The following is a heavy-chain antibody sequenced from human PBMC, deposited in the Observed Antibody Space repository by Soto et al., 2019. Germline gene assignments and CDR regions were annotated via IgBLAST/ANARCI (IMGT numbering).Heavy chain of an antibody. J-gene: IGHJ5*02. CDR1: GYTFSRYG. V-gene: IGHV1-18*01. Sequence: EASVKVSCKASGYTFSRYGIMWVRQAPGQGLEWMGWISAYNGNTNSAEKLRGRLTMTTDASTTTAYMELRSPRSDDTAIYYCARDQGFRVVINSNWFDPWGQGTLVTVSS. CDR2: ISAYNGNT. CDR3: ARDQGFRVVINSNWFDP. D-gene: IGHD2-21*01.